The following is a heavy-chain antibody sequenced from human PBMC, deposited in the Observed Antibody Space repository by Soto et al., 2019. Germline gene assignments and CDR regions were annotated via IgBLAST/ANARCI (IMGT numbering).Heavy chain of an antibody. CDR2: IYYSGST. J-gene: IGHJ3*02. D-gene: IGHD4-17*01. CDR3: ARGVLVYGVAFDI. V-gene: IGHV4-4*02. Sequence: QVQLQESGPGLVKPSGTLSLTCAVSGGSISSSNWWSWVRQPPGKGLEWIGEIYYSGSTNYNPSLTRRVTISVDKSKNQFSLKLSSVTAADTAVYYCARGVLVYGVAFDIWGQGTMVTVSS. CDR1: GGSISSSNW.